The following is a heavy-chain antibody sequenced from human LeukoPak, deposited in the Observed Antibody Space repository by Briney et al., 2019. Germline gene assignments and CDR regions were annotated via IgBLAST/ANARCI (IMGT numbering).Heavy chain of an antibody. CDR1: GFSLSNYW. D-gene: IGHD1-26*01. CDR3: ARAGASGSHDAFDI. CDR2: ISYDGSNK. J-gene: IGHJ3*02. V-gene: IGHV3-30*03. Sequence: PGGSLRLSCAASGFSLSNYWMNWVRQAPGKGLEWVAVISYDGSNKYYADSVKGRFTISRDNSKNTLYLQMNSLRAEDTAVYYCARAGASGSHDAFDIWGQGTMVTVSS.